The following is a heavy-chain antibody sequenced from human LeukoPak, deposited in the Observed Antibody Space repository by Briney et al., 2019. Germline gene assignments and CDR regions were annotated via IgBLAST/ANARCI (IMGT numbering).Heavy chain of an antibody. CDR2: ISSSSSYI. J-gene: IGHJ4*02. Sequence: GGSLRLSCAASGFTFSSYSMNWVRQAPGKGLEWVSSISSSSSYIYYADSVKGRFTISRDNAKNSLYLQMNSLRAEDTAVYYCARDTSGYGGDFDYWGQGTLVTVSS. CDR1: GFTFSSYS. CDR3: ARDTSGYGGDFDY. D-gene: IGHD5-12*01. V-gene: IGHV3-21*01.